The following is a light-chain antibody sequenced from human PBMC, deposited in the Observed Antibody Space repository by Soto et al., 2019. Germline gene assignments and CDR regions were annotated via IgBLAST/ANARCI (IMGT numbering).Light chain of an antibody. J-gene: IGLJ2*01. CDR1: SSDVGNYNL. CDR3: CSFAGSSTSYVV. V-gene: IGLV2-23*02. Sequence: QSALTQPDSVSGSPGQSITISCTGTSSDVGNYNLVSWYQHHPGKAPKLMIYEVNKRPSGVSNRFSGSKSGNTASLTISGLQAEDEADYYCCSFAGSSTSYVVFGGGTQLTVL. CDR2: EVN.